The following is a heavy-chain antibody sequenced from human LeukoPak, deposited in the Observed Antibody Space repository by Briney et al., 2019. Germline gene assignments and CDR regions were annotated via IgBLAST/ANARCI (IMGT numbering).Heavy chain of an antibody. Sequence: GASVKVSCKACGYTFINYGISWVRQAPGQGLEWMGWIGAYNGNTNYAQKLQGRVTMTTDTSTSTAYMELRSLRSDDTAVYYCARDLDSDCTSTSCLTSHYWGQGTLVTVSS. D-gene: IGHD2-2*01. CDR1: GYTFINYG. J-gene: IGHJ4*02. CDR2: IGAYNGNT. V-gene: IGHV1-18*01. CDR3: ARDLDSDCTSTSCLTSHY.